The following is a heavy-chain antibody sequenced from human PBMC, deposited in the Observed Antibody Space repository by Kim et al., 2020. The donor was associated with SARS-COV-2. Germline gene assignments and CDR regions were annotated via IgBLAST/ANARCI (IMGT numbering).Heavy chain of an antibody. CDR2: IYYSGST. CDR1: GGSISSYY. Sequence: SETLSLTCTVSGGSISSYYWSWIRQPPGKGLEWIGYIYYSGSTNYNPSLKSRVTISVDTSKNQFSLKLSSVTAADTAVYYCARGEHLAAAGIGGIEKPFDYWGQGTLVTVSS. CDR3: ARGEHLAAAGIGGIEKPFDY. J-gene: IGHJ4*02. D-gene: IGHD6-13*01. V-gene: IGHV4-59*01.